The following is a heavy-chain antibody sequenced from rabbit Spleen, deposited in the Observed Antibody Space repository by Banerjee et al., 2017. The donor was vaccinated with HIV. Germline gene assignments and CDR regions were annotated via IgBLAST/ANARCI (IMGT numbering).Heavy chain of an antibody. CDR3: ARGVRAVDYDDL. CDR1: GFSFSSGYV. CDR2: INAVTGKA. Sequence: QSLQESGGGLFQPGGSLALTCKASGFSFSSGYVMCWVRQAPGKGLEWIACINAVTGKAVYASWAKGRFTFSKTSSTTVTLQMTSLTVADTASYFCARGVRAVDYDDLWGPGTLVTVS. V-gene: IGHV1S40*01. D-gene: IGHD2-1*01. J-gene: IGHJ4*01.